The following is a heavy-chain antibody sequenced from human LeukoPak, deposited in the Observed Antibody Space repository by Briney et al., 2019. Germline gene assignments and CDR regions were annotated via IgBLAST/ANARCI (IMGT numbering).Heavy chain of an antibody. Sequence: QPGGSLRLSCAASGFTFSNYGIQRVRQAPGRGLEWVAVIWYDGSNKFYSDSVKGRFTISRDNSKNTLYLQMNSLRAEDTAVYYCARGEHHNSGCFDYWGQGTLVTVSS. CDR2: IWYDGSNK. J-gene: IGHJ4*02. CDR3: ARGEHHNSGCFDY. CDR1: GFTFSNYG. D-gene: IGHD5-12*01. V-gene: IGHV3-33*08.